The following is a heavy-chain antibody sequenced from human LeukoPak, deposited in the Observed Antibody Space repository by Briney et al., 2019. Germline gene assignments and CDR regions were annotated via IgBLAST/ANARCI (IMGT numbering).Heavy chain of an antibody. Sequence: HPGGSLRLSCAASGFTFSSYWMSWVRQAPGKGLEWVANINQDGSEKYYVDSVKGRFTISRDNGRSSLSLQMNSLRVEDTAVYYCARDRHGDTGVWSFDLWGRGTLVTVSS. CDR2: INQDGSEK. J-gene: IGHJ2*01. D-gene: IGHD4-17*01. CDR3: ARDRHGDTGVWSFDL. CDR1: GFTFSSYW. V-gene: IGHV3-7*01.